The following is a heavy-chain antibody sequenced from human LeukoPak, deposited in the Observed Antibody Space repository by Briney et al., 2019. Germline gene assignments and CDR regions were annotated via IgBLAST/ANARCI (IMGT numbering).Heavy chain of an antibody. CDR1: GGSFSGYY. D-gene: IGHD3-3*01. CDR3: ARGYDFWSGSSLDNWFDP. CDR2: INHSGSI. J-gene: IGHJ5*02. V-gene: IGHV4-34*01. Sequence: SETLSLTCAVYGGSFSGYYWSWIRQPPGKGLEWIGEINHSGSINYNPSLKSRVTISVDTSKNQFSLKLSSVTAADTAVYYCARGYDFWSGSSLDNWFDPWGQGTLVTVSS.